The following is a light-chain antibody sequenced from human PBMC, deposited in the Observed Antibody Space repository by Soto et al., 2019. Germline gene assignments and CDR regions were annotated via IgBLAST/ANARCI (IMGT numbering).Light chain of an antibody. V-gene: IGKV3-11*01. CDR3: HQHIRGPRT. Sequence: EIELTQYPSTLSLSPGERATLTCRARQPVXSSLAWYQQKPGQAPRFLXYKASNRANGSPARFSGSGSGADFTRTISSIEPEDFAVYYFHQHIRGPRTFGGGTKVDIK. J-gene: IGKJ4*02. CDR1: QPVXSS. CDR2: KAS.